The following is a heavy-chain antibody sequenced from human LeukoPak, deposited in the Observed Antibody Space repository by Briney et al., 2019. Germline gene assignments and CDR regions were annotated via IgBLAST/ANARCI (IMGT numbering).Heavy chain of an antibody. CDR2: ISSDGSSK. Sequence: GGSLRLSCAASGFTLSSYAIHWVRQAPGKGLEWVAVISSDGSSKYYADSVKGRFTISRDNSKNTLYLQMNSLRTEDTAVYYCARGEFITCDFDYWGQGTLVTVSS. CDR1: GFTLSSYA. D-gene: IGHD3-22*01. V-gene: IGHV3-30*04. J-gene: IGHJ4*02. CDR3: ARGEFITCDFDY.